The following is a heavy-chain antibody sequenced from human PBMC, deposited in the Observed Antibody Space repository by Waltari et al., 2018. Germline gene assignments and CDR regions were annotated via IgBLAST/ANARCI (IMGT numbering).Heavy chain of an antibody. CDR3: ATTYGSGSYYYYYYMDV. V-gene: IGHV1-2*06. D-gene: IGHD3-10*01. CDR1: GGTFSSSA. Sequence: QVQLVQSGAEVKKPGSSVKVSCKASGGTFSSSAISWVRQAPGQGLEWMGRINPNSGGTNYAQKFQGRVTMTRDTSISTAYMELSRLRSDDTAVYYCATTYGSGSYYYYYYMDVWGKGTTVTVSS. CDR2: INPNSGGT. J-gene: IGHJ6*03.